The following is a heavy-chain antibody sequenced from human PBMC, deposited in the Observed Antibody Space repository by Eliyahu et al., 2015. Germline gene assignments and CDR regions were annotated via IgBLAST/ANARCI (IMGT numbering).Heavy chain of an antibody. CDR1: GGSISSSSYY. J-gene: IGHJ4*02. V-gene: IGHV4-39*02. CDR3: AREERGVVVVAATEYYFDY. CDR2: IYYSGGT. D-gene: IGHD2-15*01. Sequence: QLQLQESGPGLVKPSETLSLTCXVSGGSISSSSYYWGWIRQPPGKGLEWIGRIYYSGGTHYNPSLKSRVTISVDTSKNQFSLKLSSVTAADTTVYYCAREERGVVVVAATEYYFDYWGQGTLVTVSS.